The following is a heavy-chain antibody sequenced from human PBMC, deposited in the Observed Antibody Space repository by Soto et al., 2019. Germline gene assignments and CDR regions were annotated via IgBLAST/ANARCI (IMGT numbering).Heavy chain of an antibody. Sequence: QVQLVESGGGVVQPGRSLRLSCAASGFTFSSYAMHWVRQAPGKGLEWVAVISYDGSNKYYADSVKGRFTISRDNSKNTLYLQMNSLRAEDTAVHYCAREYSSSATHHKFYYYYYYGMDVWGQGTTVTVSS. J-gene: IGHJ6*02. D-gene: IGHD6-6*01. V-gene: IGHV3-30-3*01. CDR3: AREYSSSATHHKFYYYYYYGMDV. CDR2: ISYDGSNK. CDR1: GFTFSSYA.